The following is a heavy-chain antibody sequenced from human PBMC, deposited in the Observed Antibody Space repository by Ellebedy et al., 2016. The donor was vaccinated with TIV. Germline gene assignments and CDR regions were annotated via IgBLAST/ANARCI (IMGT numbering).Heavy chain of an antibody. D-gene: IGHD3-10*01. Sequence: GESLKISCAASGFTFSSYWMSWVRQAPGKGLEWVANIKQDGSEKYYVDSVKGRFTISRDNAKNSLYLQMNSLRAEDTAVFYCARHLRYYYNSAHGVWGRGTLVTVSS. CDR3: ARHLRYYYNSAHGV. CDR2: IKQDGSEK. V-gene: IGHV3-7*01. CDR1: GFTFSSYW. J-gene: IGHJ4*02.